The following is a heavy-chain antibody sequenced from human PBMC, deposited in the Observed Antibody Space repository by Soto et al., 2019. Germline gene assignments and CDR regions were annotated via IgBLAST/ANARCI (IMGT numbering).Heavy chain of an antibody. CDR3: SRGIKGGLDA. V-gene: IGHV3-30*03. CDR1: AFVSNDYD. Sequence: QVQLAETGGGVVQPGRSLRLSCATSAFVSNDYDIHWVRQAPGKGLAWLASISYDGSNKYYADSVKGRFTISRDNSKNTLSLQINSLGAEDTAVYYCSRGIKGGLDAWGPGTLVTVSS. J-gene: IGHJ5*02. D-gene: IGHD2-21*01. CDR2: ISYDGSNK.